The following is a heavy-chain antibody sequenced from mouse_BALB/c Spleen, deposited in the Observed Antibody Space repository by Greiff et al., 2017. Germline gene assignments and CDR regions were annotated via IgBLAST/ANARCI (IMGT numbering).Heavy chain of an antibody. V-gene: IGHV1S22*01. CDR2: IYPGSGST. D-gene: IGHD2-1*01. J-gene: IGHJ3*01. CDR1: GYTFTSYW. Sequence: QQPGSELVRPGASVKLSCKASGYTFTSYWMHWVKQRPGQGLEWIGNIYPGSGSTNYDEKFKSKATLTVDTSSSTAYMQLSSLTSEDSAVYYWSRCPIDYVNYWFAYWGQGTLVTVSA. CDR3: SRCPIDYVNYWFAY.